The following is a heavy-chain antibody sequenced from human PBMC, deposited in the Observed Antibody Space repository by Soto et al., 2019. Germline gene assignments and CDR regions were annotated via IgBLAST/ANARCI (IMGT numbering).Heavy chain of an antibody. V-gene: IGHV4-61*08. Sequence: LSLTCSVSGGSVGSGDYYWNWIRQAPGKGLEWIGYLYNAGSPNYNPSLRSRVTISGDTSKNQFSLKMNSVTAADTAVYYCARDYLWLRDNLHYYHHGLAVWGPVTKVTVSS. D-gene: IGHD3-10*01. J-gene: IGHJ6*02. CDR1: GGSVGSGDYY. CDR2: LYNAGSP. CDR3: ARDYLWLRDNLHYYHHGLAV.